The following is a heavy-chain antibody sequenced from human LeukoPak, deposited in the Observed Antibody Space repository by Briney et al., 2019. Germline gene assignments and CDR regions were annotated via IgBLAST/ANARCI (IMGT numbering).Heavy chain of an antibody. CDR3: AKDYSSGWYYFDY. CDR1: GFTFSSYW. CDR2: IKQDGSEK. Sequence: GGSLRLSCAASGFTFSSYWMSWVRQAPGKGLEWVANIKQDGSEKYYVDSVKGRFTISRDNAKNSLYLQMNSLRAEDTAVYYCAKDYSSGWYYFDYWGQGTLVTVSS. V-gene: IGHV3-7*01. D-gene: IGHD6-19*01. J-gene: IGHJ4*02.